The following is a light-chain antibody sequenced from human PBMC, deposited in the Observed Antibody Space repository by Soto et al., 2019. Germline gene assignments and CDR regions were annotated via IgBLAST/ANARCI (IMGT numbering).Light chain of an antibody. V-gene: IGKV3-20*01. CDR1: QSVSSSY. CDR2: GAS. J-gene: IGKJ5*01. CDR3: QQYGSSLSIT. Sequence: EIVMTQSPATLSVSPGERATLSCRASQSVSSSYLAWYQQKPGQAPRLLIYGASSRATGIPDRFSGSGSWTDFTLTISRLEPEDFAVYYCQQYGSSLSITFGQGTRLEIK.